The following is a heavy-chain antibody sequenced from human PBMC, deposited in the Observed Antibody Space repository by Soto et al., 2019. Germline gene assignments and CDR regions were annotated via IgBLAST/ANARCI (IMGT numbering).Heavy chain of an antibody. J-gene: IGHJ4*02. Sequence: SETLSLTCTVSGGSISSSSYYWGWIRQPPGKGLEWIGSIYYSGSTYYNPSLKSRVTISVDTSKNQFSLKLISVTAADSAVYFCARLEGLATISYYFDFWGPGALVTVSS. CDR1: GGSISSSSYY. CDR3: ARLEGLATISYYFDF. D-gene: IGHD3-9*01. CDR2: IYYSGST. V-gene: IGHV4-39*01.